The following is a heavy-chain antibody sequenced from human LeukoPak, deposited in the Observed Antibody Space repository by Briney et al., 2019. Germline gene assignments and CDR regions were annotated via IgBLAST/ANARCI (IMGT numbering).Heavy chain of an antibody. V-gene: IGHV1-2*02. CDR1: GYTFTGYY. Sequence: GASVKVSCKASGYTFTGYYMHWVRQAPGQGLEWMGWINPNSGGTNYAQKFQGRVTMTRDTSISTAYMELSRLRSDDTAVYYCARVERFWNYEENWFDPWGQGTLVTVSS. J-gene: IGHJ5*02. CDR2: INPNSGGT. CDR3: ARVERFWNYEENWFDP. D-gene: IGHD1-7*01.